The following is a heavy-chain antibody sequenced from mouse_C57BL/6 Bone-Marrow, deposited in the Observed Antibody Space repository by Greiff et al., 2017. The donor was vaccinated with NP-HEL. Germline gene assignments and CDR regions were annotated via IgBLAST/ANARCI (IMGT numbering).Heavy chain of an antibody. CDR1: GYTFTSYW. Sequence: VQLQQPGAELVMPGASVKLSCKASGYTFTSYWMHWVKQRPGQGLEWIGEIDPSDSYTNYNQKFTGKSTLTVDKSSSTAYMQLSSLTSEDSAVYYCAWLPFDYWGQGTTLTVSS. CDR2: IDPSDSYT. CDR3: AWLPFDY. J-gene: IGHJ2*01. D-gene: IGHD2-2*01. V-gene: IGHV1-69*01.